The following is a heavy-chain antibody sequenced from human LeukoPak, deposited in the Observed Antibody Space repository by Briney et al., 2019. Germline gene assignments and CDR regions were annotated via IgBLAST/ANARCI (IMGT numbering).Heavy chain of an antibody. V-gene: IGHV3-23*01. CDR2: ISGSGDTT. CDR3: AKDRGSSSYFDY. J-gene: IGHJ4*02. Sequence: PGGSLRLSCAASGFTFSNYAMTWVRQAPGKGLEWVSAISGSGDTTSYADSVKSRFTISRDNSKNTLYLQMSTLTAEDTAIYYCAKDRGSSSYFDYWGQGTLVTVSS. D-gene: IGHD6-6*01. CDR1: GFTFSNYA.